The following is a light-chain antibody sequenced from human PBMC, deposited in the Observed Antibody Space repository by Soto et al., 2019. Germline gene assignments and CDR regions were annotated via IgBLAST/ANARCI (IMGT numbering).Light chain of an antibody. V-gene: IGLV1-44*01. Sequence: QSVLTQPPSASGTPGQRVTISCSGSSSNTGSNTVNWYQQLPGTAPKLLIYSNNQRPSGVPDRFSGSKSGTSASLAISGLQSEDEADYYYAAWDDSLNGYVFGTGTQLTVL. CDR2: SNN. J-gene: IGLJ1*01. CDR3: AAWDDSLNGYV. CDR1: SSNTGSNT.